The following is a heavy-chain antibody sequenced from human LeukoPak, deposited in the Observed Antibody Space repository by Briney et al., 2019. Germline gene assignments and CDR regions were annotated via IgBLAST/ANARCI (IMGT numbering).Heavy chain of an antibody. CDR2: ISYDGSNK. V-gene: IGHV3-30-3*02. CDR3: AEGTDYYDSSGYYY. CDR1: GFTFSGYA. J-gene: IGHJ4*02. D-gene: IGHD3-22*01. Sequence: PGGSLRLSCAASGFTFSGYAMPWVRQAPGKGLEWVAVISYDGSNKYYADSVKGRFTISRDNSKNTLYLQMNSLRAEDTAVYYCAEGTDYYDSSGYYYWGQGTLVTVSS.